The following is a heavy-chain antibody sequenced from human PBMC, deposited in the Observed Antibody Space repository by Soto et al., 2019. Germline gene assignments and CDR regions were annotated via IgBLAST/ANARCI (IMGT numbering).Heavy chain of an antibody. CDR1: GFTFSNYA. V-gene: IGHV3-23*01. Sequence: VQLLESGGGLVQPGGSLRLSCAASGFTFSNYAMSWVLQAPGKALEWVSSINIVGGNTNYADSVRGRFTMSRDDSKNTVFLQMNSLRAEDTAIYYCTKNYYFDSWCQGTLITVSA. CDR2: INIVGGNT. CDR3: TKNYYFDS. J-gene: IGHJ4*02.